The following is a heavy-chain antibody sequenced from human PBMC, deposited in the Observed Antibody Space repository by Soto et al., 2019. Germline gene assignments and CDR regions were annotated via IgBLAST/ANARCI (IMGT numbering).Heavy chain of an antibody. CDR1: GYGFTTYG. CDR3: ARGRYGDY. J-gene: IGHJ4*02. D-gene: IGHD1-1*01. CDR2: ISAHNGNT. V-gene: IGHV1-18*01. Sequence: QGHLVQSGAEVKKPGASVKVSCKGAGYGFTTYGITWVAQAPGQGLEWMAWISAHNGNTNYAQKLQGRVTVTRDTATSTAYKELRRLRSDAAAVYYCARGRYGDYWGQGAVVTVSS.